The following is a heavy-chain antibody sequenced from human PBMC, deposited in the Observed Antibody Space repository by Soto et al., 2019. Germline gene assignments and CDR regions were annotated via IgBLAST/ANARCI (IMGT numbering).Heavy chain of an antibody. J-gene: IGHJ3*02. CDR3: ASRGGYCSSTSCYTGNAFDI. CDR1: GFTVSSNY. Sequence: GGSLRLSCAASGFTVSSNYMSWVRQAPGKGQEWVSVIYSGGSTYYADSVKGRFTISRDNSKNTLYLQMNSLRAEDTALYYCASRGGYCSSTSCYTGNAFDIWGQGTMVTVSS. CDR2: IYSGGST. V-gene: IGHV3-53*01. D-gene: IGHD2-2*02.